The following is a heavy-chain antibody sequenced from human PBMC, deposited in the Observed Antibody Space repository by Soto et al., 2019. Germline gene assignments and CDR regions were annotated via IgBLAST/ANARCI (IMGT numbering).Heavy chain of an antibody. V-gene: IGHV4-39*01. D-gene: IGHD3-16*01. CDR3: ERQPSGSGYGERGLDFDH. J-gene: IGHJ4*02. CDR2: VYYSGST. CDR1: GGSTNSRNVY. Sequence: SETLSLTCTVSGGSTNSRNVYWGWIRQRPGRGLQWIGSVYYSGSTHDNPSLQRRVSISVDTSRNQYSLILISVNAADAAVYFCERQPSGSGYGERGLDFDHWGQGTLVTVSS.